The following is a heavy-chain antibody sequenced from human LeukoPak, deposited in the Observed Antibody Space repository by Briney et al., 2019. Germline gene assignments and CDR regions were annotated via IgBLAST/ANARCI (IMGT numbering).Heavy chain of an antibody. Sequence: SETLSLTCTVSGGSISSTSYYWGWIRQPPGKGLECIGSIYYSGSTYYNPSLESRVTISVDTSKNQFSLKLRSVTAADTAVYYCARRPGYCPNGVCYKRNWFDPWGQGTLVTVSS. CDR1: GGSISSTSYY. D-gene: IGHD2-8*01. CDR2: IYYSGST. CDR3: ARRPGYCPNGVCYKRNWFDP. J-gene: IGHJ5*02. V-gene: IGHV4-39*07.